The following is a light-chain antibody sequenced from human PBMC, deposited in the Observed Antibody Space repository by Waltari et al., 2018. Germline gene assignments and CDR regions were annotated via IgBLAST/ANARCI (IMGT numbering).Light chain of an antibody. CDR3: NSYTGSSSWL. CDR1: NSDVGFYNY. V-gene: IGLV2-14*03. J-gene: IGLJ3*02. Sequence: QSALTQPASVSGSPGQSITISCTGTNSDVGFYNYVSWYQQHTGKAPKLLIYDVSVRPSGVSNRFSGSKSGNTASLTISGLQAEDEADYYCNSYTGSSSWLFGGGTRLTVL. CDR2: DVS.